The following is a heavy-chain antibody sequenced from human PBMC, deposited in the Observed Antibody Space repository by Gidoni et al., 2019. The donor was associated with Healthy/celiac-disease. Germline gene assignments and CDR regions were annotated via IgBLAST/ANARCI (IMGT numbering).Heavy chain of an antibody. Sequence: QVQLVESGGGLVKPGGSLRLSCAASGFTFSDYYMSWIRQAPGKGLEWVSYISSSSSYTNYADSVKGRFTISRDNAKNSLYLQMNSLRAEDSAVYYCARSRDDYYDSSGYYWNNWFDPWGQGTLVTVSS. CDR3: ARSRDDYYDSSGYYWNNWFDP. CDR2: ISSSSSYT. CDR1: GFTFSDYY. J-gene: IGHJ5*02. V-gene: IGHV3-11*06. D-gene: IGHD3-22*01.